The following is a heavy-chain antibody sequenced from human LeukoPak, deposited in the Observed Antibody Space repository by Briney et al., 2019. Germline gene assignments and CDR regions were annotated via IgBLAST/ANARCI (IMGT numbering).Heavy chain of an antibody. CDR3: TVTRYYYYYYMDV. CDR1: GGSFSGYY. V-gene: IGHV4-34*01. Sequence: SETLSLTCAVYGGSFSGYYWSWIRQPPGKGLEWIGEINHRGSTNYNPSLKSRVTISVDTSKNQFSLKLSSVTAADTAVYYCTVTRYYYYYYMDVWGKGTTVTVSS. J-gene: IGHJ6*03. D-gene: IGHD4-17*01. CDR2: INHRGST.